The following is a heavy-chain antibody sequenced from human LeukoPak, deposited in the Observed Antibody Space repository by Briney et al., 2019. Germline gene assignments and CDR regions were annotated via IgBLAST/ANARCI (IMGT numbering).Heavy chain of an antibody. CDR1: GFTFSGSG. V-gene: IGHV3-23*01. CDR2: SGDSDGST. CDR3: AKGGCRGTCNPLAY. J-gene: IGHJ4*02. Sequence: GGSLRLSCAASGFTFSGSGMSWVRQAPGKGLEWISSSGDSDGSTYYADSLKGRFIISRDNPKNTLYLQMNSLRAEDTAVYYCAKGGCRGTCNPLAYWGQGALVTVSP. D-gene: IGHD2-15*01.